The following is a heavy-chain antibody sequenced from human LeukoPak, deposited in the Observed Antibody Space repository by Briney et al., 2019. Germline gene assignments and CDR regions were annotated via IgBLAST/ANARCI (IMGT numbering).Heavy chain of an antibody. CDR1: YGSFSGYY. Sequence: SETLSLTCAVYYGSFSGYYWSWIRQPPGKGLEWIGEISHSGSTNYNPSLKSRVTISVDTSKNQFSLRLSSVTAADTAVYYCARAQGHSSGYLAIFDYWGRGTMVTVSS. D-gene: IGHD3-22*01. CDR2: ISHSGST. CDR3: ARAQGHSSGYLAIFDY. V-gene: IGHV4-34*01. J-gene: IGHJ4*02.